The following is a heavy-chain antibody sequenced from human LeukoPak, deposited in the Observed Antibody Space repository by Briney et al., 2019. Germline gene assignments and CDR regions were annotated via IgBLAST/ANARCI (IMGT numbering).Heavy chain of an antibody. CDR3: ARVGSVPAAITYNEDYFDY. D-gene: IGHD2-2*02. J-gene: IGHJ4*02. V-gene: IGHV1-69*01. CDR2: IIPIFGTA. CDR1: GGTFSSYA. Sequence: GSSVKVSCKASGGTFSSYAISWVRQAPGQGLEWMGGIIPIFGTANYAQKFQGRVTITADESTSTAYMELSSLGSEDTAVYYCARVGSVPAAITYNEDYFDYWGQGTLVTVSS.